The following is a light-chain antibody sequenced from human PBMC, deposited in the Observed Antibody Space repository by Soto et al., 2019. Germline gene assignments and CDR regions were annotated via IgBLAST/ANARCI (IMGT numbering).Light chain of an antibody. CDR2: DTS. V-gene: IGKV3-20*01. J-gene: IGKJ5*01. Sequence: EIGLKQSPGTLSLSPGERATLSCRASQTLSNSFIAWYQQKPGQAPRLLIYDTSSRATGVPDRYSASGSGTDFTLTISRLEPEDFAVFFCQQYGTSEILFGQGTRLEVK. CDR1: QTLSNSF. CDR3: QQYGTSEIL.